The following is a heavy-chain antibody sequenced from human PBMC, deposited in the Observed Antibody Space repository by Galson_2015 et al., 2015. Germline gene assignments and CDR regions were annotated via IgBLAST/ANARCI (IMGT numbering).Heavy chain of an antibody. Sequence: SLRLSCALSGFTFGDYGMSWFRQAPGKGLEWVGFIRSKAYGGTTEYAAAVKGRFTISRDDSKSIAYLQMNSLKTEDTALYYCTRFVDITMLTFDYWGQGTLVTVSS. V-gene: IGHV3-49*03. D-gene: IGHD5-18*01. CDR3: TRFVDITMLTFDY. J-gene: IGHJ4*02. CDR2: IRSKAYGGTT. CDR1: GFTFGDYG.